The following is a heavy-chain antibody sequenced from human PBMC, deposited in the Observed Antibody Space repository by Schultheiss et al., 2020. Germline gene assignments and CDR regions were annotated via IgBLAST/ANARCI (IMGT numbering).Heavy chain of an antibody. CDR3: ARVLLSGYDTLPDY. D-gene: IGHD5-12*01. CDR1: GFTFSDYA. Sequence: GGSLRLSCEGSGFTFSDYALSWVRQAPGKGLEWVSYISSGGSTMYYADSVKGRFTISRDNSKNTLYLQMNSLRAEDTAVYYCARVLLSGYDTLPDYWGQGTRVTVS. V-gene: IGHV3-48*01. J-gene: IGHJ4*02. CDR2: ISSGGSTM.